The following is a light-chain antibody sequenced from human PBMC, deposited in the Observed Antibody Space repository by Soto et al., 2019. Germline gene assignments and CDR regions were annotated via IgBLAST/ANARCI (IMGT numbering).Light chain of an antibody. CDR1: SSNIGTSS. CDR3: AAWDDSLNGHV. Sequence: QSLLTQPHSASGAPGQRGTLSCSGSSSNIGTSSVHWFQQLPGTAPKLLLSTTNQRPSGVPERFSGSKSGTSASLAISGLQSEDEADYYCAAWDDSLNGHVFGTGTKVTVL. J-gene: IGLJ1*01. CDR2: TTN. V-gene: IGLV1-44*01.